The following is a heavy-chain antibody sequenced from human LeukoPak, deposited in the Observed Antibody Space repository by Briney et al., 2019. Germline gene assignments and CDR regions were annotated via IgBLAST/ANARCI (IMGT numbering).Heavy chain of an antibody. D-gene: IGHD6-13*01. V-gene: IGHV3-23*01. CDR3: AKLRSWYGDY. J-gene: IGHJ4*02. CDR1: GFTFSSYA. Sequence: GGSLRLSCAASGFTFSSYAMTWVRQAPGRGLEWVSSISDAGGSTYYADSVKGRFTISRDNSKNTVYLQMNSLRAEDTAVYYCAKLRSWYGDYWGQGTRVTVSS. CDR2: ISDAGGST.